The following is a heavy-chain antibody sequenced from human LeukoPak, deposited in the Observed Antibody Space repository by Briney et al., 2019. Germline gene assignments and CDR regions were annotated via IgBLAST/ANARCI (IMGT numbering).Heavy chain of an antibody. Sequence: SETLSLTCTVSGGSISSSSYYWGWIRQPPGKGLEWIGSIYYSGSTYYNPSLKSRVTISVDTSKNQFSLKLSSVTAADTAVYYCARGSYYYGSGSYSPHFDYWGQGTLVTVSS. CDR2: IYYSGST. J-gene: IGHJ4*02. D-gene: IGHD3-10*01. V-gene: IGHV4-39*07. CDR3: ARGSYYYGSGSYSPHFDY. CDR1: GGSISSSSYY.